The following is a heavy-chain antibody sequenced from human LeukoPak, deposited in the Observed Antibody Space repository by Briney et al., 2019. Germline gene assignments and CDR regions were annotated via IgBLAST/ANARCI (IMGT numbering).Heavy chain of an antibody. CDR3: ARDLVLLRGWFDP. Sequence: SETLSLTCTVSGGSITSGSYYWSWIRQSAGEGLEWIGRMYSSGSTNYNPSLKSRVTISADTSKNQFSLRLTSVTAADTAVYYCARDLVLLRGWFDPWGQGTLVTVSS. D-gene: IGHD5/OR15-5a*01. J-gene: IGHJ5*02. CDR2: MYSSGST. V-gene: IGHV4-61*02. CDR1: GGSITSGSYY.